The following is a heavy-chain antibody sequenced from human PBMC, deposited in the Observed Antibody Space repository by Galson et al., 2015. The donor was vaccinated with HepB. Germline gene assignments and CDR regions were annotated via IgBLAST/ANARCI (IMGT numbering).Heavy chain of an antibody. CDR2: ISGSGGST. D-gene: IGHD3-22*01. J-gene: IGHJ4*02. CDR3: AKTPFLRMAYYDSSGYYPFDY. CDR1: GFTFSSYA. Sequence: SLRLSCAASGFTFSSYAMSWVRQAPGKGLEWVSAISGSGGSTYYADSVKGRFTISRDNSKNTLYLQMNSLRAEDTAVYYCAKTPFLRMAYYDSSGYYPFDYWGQGTLVTVSS. V-gene: IGHV3-23*01.